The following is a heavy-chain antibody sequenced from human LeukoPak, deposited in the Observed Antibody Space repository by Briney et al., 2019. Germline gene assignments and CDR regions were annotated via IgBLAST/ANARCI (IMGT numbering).Heavy chain of an antibody. CDR3: ARNRNHRNHDAFDI. Sequence: TGGSLRLSCAASGFTFSSYGMHWVRQAPGKGLEWVAVISYDGSNKYYADSVKGRFTISRDNSKNTLYLQMNSLRAEDTAVYYCARNRNHRNHDAFDIWGQGTMVTVSS. D-gene: IGHD1-14*01. V-gene: IGHV3-30*03. CDR2: ISYDGSNK. J-gene: IGHJ3*02. CDR1: GFTFSSYG.